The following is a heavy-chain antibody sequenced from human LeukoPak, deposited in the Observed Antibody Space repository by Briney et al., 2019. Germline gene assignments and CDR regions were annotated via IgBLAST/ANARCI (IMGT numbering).Heavy chain of an antibody. D-gene: IGHD4-23*01. CDR3: AKMSGNSVLFSFDY. Sequence: GGSLRLSCAASGFSFSTYAMSWVRQAPGKGLEWVSTISGGGTTTDYADSVKGRFTISRDNSKNTVYLQMNSLRAEDMAVCYCAKMSGNSVLFSFDYWGQGTLVTVSS. V-gene: IGHV3-23*01. CDR1: GFSFSTYA. J-gene: IGHJ4*02. CDR2: ISGGGTTT.